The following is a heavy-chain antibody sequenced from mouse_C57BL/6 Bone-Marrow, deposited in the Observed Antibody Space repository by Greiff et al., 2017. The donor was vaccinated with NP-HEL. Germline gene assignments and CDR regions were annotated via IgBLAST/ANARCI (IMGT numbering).Heavy chain of an antibody. J-gene: IGHJ3*01. CDR2: IRSKSNNYAT. Sequence: EAGGGLVQPKGSLKLSCAASGFSFNTYAMNWVRQAPGKGLEWVARIRSKSNNYATYYADSVKDRFTISRDDSESMLYLQMNNLKTEDTAMYYCVRHGLRRPFAYWGQGTLVTVSA. CDR1: GFSFNTYA. V-gene: IGHV10-1*01. CDR3: VRHGLRRPFAY. D-gene: IGHD2-4*01.